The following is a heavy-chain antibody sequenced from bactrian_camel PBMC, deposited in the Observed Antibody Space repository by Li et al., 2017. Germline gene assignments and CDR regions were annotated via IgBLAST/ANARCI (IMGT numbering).Heavy chain of an antibody. J-gene: IGHJ4*01. Sequence: HVQLVESGGGSVQAGGSLRLSCAVSAFPLTDGSYCMGWFREAPGKGREGIASLDSDGTSTYADSVKGRFTISKDNAKNTLYLQMTDLKPEDTAMYYCAAVLSLLPRVIPGPHGKWGQGTQVTVS. V-gene: IGHV3S55*01. D-gene: IGHD7*01. CDR2: LDSDGTS. CDR1: AFPLTDGSYC. CDR3: AAVLSLLPRVIPGPHGK.